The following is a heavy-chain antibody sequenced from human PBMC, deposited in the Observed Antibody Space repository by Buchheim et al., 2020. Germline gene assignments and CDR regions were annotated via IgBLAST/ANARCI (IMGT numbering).Heavy chain of an antibody. CDR1: GGSVSSGSYY. CDR3: ASRGITMVRGGFDP. D-gene: IGHD3-10*01. J-gene: IGHJ5*02. Sequence: QVQLQGSGPGLVKPSETLSLTCTVSGGSVSSGSYYWSWIRQPPGKGLEWIGYIYYSGSTSHNPSLKSRVSISVDTSKNQFSLKLSSVTAADTAVYYCASRGITMVRGGFDPWGQGTL. V-gene: IGHV4-61*01. CDR2: IYYSGST.